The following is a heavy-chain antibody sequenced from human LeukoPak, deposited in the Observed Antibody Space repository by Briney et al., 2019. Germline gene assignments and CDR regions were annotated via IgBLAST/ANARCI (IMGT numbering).Heavy chain of an antibody. CDR1: GGSISSSSYY. J-gene: IGHJ6*02. CDR3: ARQGGPGIDGMDV. D-gene: IGHD2-15*01. CDR2: IYYSGTT. Sequence: SETLSLTCTVSGGSISSSSYYWGWTRQPPGKGLEWIGSIYYSGTTYYNPSLKTRVTISVDTSKNQFSLRLSSLTAADTAVYYCARQGGPGIDGMDVWGQGTTVTVSS. V-gene: IGHV4-39*01.